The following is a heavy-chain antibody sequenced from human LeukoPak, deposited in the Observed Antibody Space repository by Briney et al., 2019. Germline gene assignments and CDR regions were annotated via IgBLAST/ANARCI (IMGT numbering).Heavy chain of an antibody. CDR3: ASPNSGYDYRRFDY. Sequence: PSETLSLTCAVYGGSFSTYCWTWIRQPPGKGLEWIGEIHHSGSINYNPSPKSRVTISVDTSKNQFSLKLTSVTAADTAVYYCASPNSGYDYRRFDYWGQGTLVTVSS. CDR2: IHHSGSI. CDR1: GGSFSTYC. D-gene: IGHD5-12*01. J-gene: IGHJ4*02. V-gene: IGHV4-34*01.